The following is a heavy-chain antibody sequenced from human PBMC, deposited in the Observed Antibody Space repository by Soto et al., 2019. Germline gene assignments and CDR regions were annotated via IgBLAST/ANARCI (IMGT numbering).Heavy chain of an antibody. CDR3: TRDASRDSSARGWFDP. D-gene: IGHD6-13*01. CDR2: ISSNSAYI. V-gene: IGHV3-21*01. CDR1: GCTFSNYA. J-gene: IGHJ5*02. Sequence: LRLSCSASGCTFSNYAMHWVRQAPGNGLEWVSTISSNSAYIYYTDALRGRFTISRDNAKNSLHLQMNSLRAEDTAVYYCTRDASRDSSARGWFDPWGPGTLVTVSS.